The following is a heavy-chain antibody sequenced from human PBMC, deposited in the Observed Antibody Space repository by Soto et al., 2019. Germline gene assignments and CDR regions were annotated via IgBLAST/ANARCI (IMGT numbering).Heavy chain of an antibody. Sequence: PGGSLRLSCAASGFTFSSYSMSWVRQAPGKGLEWVSGFRTGGDDGTTYYAESVKGRFTISRDNSKNTLFLQMNSLRAEDTAIYYCAKKVTSGPGSQYFDYWGQGTLVTVSS. CDR2: FRTGGDDGTT. V-gene: IGHV3-23*01. J-gene: IGHJ4*03. CDR3: AKKVTSGPGSQYFDY. D-gene: IGHD3-10*01. CDR1: GFTFSSYS.